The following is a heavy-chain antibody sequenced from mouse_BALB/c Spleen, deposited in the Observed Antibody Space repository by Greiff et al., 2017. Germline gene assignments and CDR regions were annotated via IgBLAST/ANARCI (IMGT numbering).Heavy chain of an antibody. Sequence: VMLVESGPGLVAPSQSLSITCTVSGFSLTSYGVHWVRQPPGKGLEWLGVIWAGGSTNYNSALMSRLSISKDNSKSQVFLKMNSLQTDDTAMYYCARDRYDGYYAMDYWGQGTSVTVSS. CDR3: ARDRYDGYYAMDY. CDR2: IWAGGST. V-gene: IGHV2-9*02. J-gene: IGHJ4*01. D-gene: IGHD2-12*01. CDR1: GFSLTSYG.